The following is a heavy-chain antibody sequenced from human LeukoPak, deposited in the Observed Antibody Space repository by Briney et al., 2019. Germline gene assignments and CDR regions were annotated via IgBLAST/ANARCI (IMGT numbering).Heavy chain of an antibody. CDR2: LSPNGDST. CDR1: GFTFDNYA. Sequence: SGGSLRLSCAASGFTFDNYALHWVRQAPGKGLEYVSGLSPNGDSTYYANSVKGRFTISRDNPQHTLFLQMGSLRVEDTAVYYCARTYSYGAGTYSSFGYWGQGTLVTVSP. V-gene: IGHV3-64*01. D-gene: IGHD3-10*01. J-gene: IGHJ4*02. CDR3: ARTYSYGAGTYSSFGY.